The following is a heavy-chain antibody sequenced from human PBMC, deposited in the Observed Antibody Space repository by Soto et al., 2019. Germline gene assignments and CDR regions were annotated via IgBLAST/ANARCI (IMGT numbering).Heavy chain of an antibody. CDR1: GYSISSSNW. V-gene: IGHV4-28*01. CDR2: IYYSGTT. J-gene: IGHJ4*02. Sequence: QVQLQESGPGLVKPSDTLSLTCAVSGYSISSSNWWGWIRQPPGKGLVWIGYIYYSGTTYYNPSRKSRVTMAVDTSKNQFSLKLTSVTAVDTAVYYCARREIQGPIDYWGQGTLVTVSS. D-gene: IGHD1-26*01. CDR3: ARREIQGPIDY.